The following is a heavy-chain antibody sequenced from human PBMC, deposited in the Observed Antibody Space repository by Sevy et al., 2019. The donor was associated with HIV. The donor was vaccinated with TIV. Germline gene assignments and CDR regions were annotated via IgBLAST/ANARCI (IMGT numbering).Heavy chain of an antibody. V-gene: IGHV4-4*02. CDR2: VYHTGAT. J-gene: IGHJ4*02. CDR3: ARKLIVRKYDF. D-gene: IGHD2-21*01. CDR1: GDSISSTNW. Sequence: SETLSLTCTVSGDSISSTNWRCWVRQSPGQGLGWVGDVYHTGATHYSPSLKSRVIISVDKSKNQVPLTLTTLTVADTAIYYSARKLIVRKYDFWGPGRLVTVSS.